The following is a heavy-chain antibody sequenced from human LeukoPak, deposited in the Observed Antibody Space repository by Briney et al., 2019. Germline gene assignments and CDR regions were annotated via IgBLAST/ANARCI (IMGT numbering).Heavy chain of an antibody. CDR3: ARVKTTVTYYYYYYMDV. D-gene: IGHD4-17*01. V-gene: IGHV4-4*08. CDR2: IYTSGST. J-gene: IGHJ6*03. Sequence: TSETLSLTCTVSGGSISSYYWSWIRQPPGKGLEWIGRIYTSGSTNYNPSLKSRVTISVDTSKNQFSLKLSSVTAADTAVYYCARVKTTVTYYYYYYMDVWGKGTTVTISS. CDR1: GGSISSYY.